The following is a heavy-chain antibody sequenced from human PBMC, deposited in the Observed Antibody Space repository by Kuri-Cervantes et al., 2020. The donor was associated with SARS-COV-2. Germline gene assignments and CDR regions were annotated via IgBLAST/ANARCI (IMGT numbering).Heavy chain of an antibody. Sequence: GESLKISCTASGFSISDRAYWMTWVRQTPGKGLEWVANIKHDGSEKYYVDSVKGRFTISRDNAKNSLYLQMNSLRAEDTAVYYCARVGGSYYYYYYMDVWGKGTTVTVSS. V-gene: IGHV3-7*01. J-gene: IGHJ6*03. D-gene: IGHD1-26*01. CDR3: ARVGGSYYYYYYMDV. CDR2: IKHDGSEK. CDR1: GFSISDRAYW.